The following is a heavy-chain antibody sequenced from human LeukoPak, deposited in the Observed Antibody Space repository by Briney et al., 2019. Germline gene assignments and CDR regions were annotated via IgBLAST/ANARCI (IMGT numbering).Heavy chain of an antibody. CDR1: GFTFSSYS. D-gene: IGHD3-9*01. Sequence: GGSLRLSCAASGFTFSSYSMNWVRQAPGKGLEWVSSISSSSSYIYYADSVKGRFTISRDNAKNSLYLQMNSLRAEDTAVYYCARDLAYYDILTGYEYYYYYYMDVWGKGTTVTISS. CDR3: ARDLAYYDILTGYEYYYYYYMDV. J-gene: IGHJ6*03. V-gene: IGHV3-21*01. CDR2: ISSSSSYI.